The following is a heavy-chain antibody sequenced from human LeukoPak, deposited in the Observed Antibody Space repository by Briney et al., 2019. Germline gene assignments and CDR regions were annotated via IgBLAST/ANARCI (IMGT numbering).Heavy chain of an antibody. Sequence: SETLSLTCTVSGDSISSGDYYWSWLRQPAGKGLEWIGRISSSGSTNYNPSLKSRVTISVDTSKNQFSLKLSSETAADTAVYFCARGPYSYDSSGAFDIWGQGTMVTVSS. J-gene: IGHJ3*02. CDR2: ISSSGST. CDR3: ARGPYSYDSSGAFDI. CDR1: GDSISSGDYY. D-gene: IGHD3-22*01. V-gene: IGHV4-61*02.